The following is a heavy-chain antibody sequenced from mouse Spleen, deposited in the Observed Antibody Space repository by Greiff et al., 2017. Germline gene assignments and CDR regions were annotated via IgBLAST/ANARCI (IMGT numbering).Heavy chain of an antibody. D-gene: IGHD2-4*01. CDR3: ARSSTMITTGAMDY. J-gene: IGHJ4*01. CDR1: GFTFSDYG. Sequence: EVKLMESGGGLVKPGGSLKLSCAASGFTFSDYGMHWVRQAPEKGLEWVAYISSGSSTIYYADTVKGRFIISRDNAKNTLFLQMTSLRSEDTAMYYCARSSTMITTGAMDYWGQGTSVTVSS. V-gene: IGHV5-17*01. CDR2: ISSGSSTI.